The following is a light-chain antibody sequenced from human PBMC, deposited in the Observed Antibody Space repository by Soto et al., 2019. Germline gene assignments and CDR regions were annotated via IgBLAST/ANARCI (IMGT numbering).Light chain of an antibody. V-gene: IGKV1-12*01. J-gene: IGKJ4*01. Sequence: DIQMTQSPSSVSASVGDRVTITCRASQGISSWLAWYQQKAGKAPKLLIYSASSLKSGVPSRFSGSGSGTDFTLTITSLQPEDSATYYCLQASNSPVTFGGGTKVEI. CDR2: SAS. CDR3: LQASNSPVT. CDR1: QGISSW.